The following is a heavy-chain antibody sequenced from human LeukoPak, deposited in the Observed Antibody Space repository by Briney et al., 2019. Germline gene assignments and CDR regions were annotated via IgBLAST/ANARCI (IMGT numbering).Heavy chain of an antibody. D-gene: IGHD1-7*01. CDR3: ARVINNWNYLPYFDY. J-gene: IGHJ4*02. CDR2: ISAYNGNT. V-gene: IGHV1-18*01. CDR1: GYTFTSYG. Sequence: GASVKVSCKASGYTFTSYGISWVRQAPGQGLEWMGWISAYNGNTNYAQKLQGRVTMTTDTSTSTAYMELRSLRSDDTAVYYCARVINNWNYLPYFDYWGQGTLVTVSS.